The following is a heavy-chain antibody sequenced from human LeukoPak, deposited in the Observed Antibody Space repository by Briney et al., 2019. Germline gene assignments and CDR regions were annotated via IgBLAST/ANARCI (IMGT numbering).Heavy chain of an antibody. J-gene: IGHJ4*02. CDR2: INSDGGST. Sequence: GGSLRLSCAASGFTFSSYWMHWVRQAPEKGLVWVSRINSDGGSTSYADSVKGRFTISRDNAKNTLYLQMNSLRAEDTAVYYCARGPRYCSGGSCYCFYWGQGTLVTVSS. CDR1: GFTFSSYW. D-gene: IGHD2-15*01. CDR3: ARGPRYCSGGSCYCFY. V-gene: IGHV3-74*01.